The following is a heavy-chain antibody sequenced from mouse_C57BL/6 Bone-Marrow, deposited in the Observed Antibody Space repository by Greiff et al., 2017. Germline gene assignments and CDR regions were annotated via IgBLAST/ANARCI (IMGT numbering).Heavy chain of an antibody. CDR2: INPNYGTT. CDR3: ERPITTVVAPYFDV. V-gene: IGHV1-39*01. J-gene: IGHJ1*03. D-gene: IGHD1-1*01. CDR1: GYSFTDYN. Sequence: EVQLQQSGPELVKPGASVKISCKASGYSFTDYNMNWVKQSNGKSLEWIGVINPNYGTTSYNQKFKGKATLTVDQSSSTAYMQLNSLTSEDSAVYYCERPITTVVAPYFDVWGTGTTVTVSS.